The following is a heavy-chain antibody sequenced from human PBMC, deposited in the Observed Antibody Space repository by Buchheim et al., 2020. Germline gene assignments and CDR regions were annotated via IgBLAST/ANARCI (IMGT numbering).Heavy chain of an antibody. Sequence: QVQLVESGGGLVKPGGSLRLSCAASGFTFSDYYMSWIRQAPGKGLEWVSYISSSSSYTNYADSVKGRFTISRDNDQQPLSLQMNSLRAEDTAVYYCARLYSVTTLDYWGQGTL. CDR1: GFTFSDYY. V-gene: IGHV3-11*06. CDR3: ARLYSVTTLDY. CDR2: ISSSSSYT. D-gene: IGHD4-17*01. J-gene: IGHJ4*02.